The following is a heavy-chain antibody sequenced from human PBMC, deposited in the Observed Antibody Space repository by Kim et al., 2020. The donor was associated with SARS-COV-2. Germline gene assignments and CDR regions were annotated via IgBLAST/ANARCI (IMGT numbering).Heavy chain of an antibody. Sequence: ASVKVSCKASGYTFTSYAMNWVRQAPGQGLEWMGWINTNTGNPTYAQGFTGRFVFSLDTSVSTAYLQISSLKADDTAVYYCASTFWSGYTNWFDPWGQGTLVTVSS. V-gene: IGHV7-4-1*02. CDR3: ASTFWSGYTNWFDP. J-gene: IGHJ5*02. CDR2: INTNTGNP. D-gene: IGHD3-3*01. CDR1: GYTFTSYA.